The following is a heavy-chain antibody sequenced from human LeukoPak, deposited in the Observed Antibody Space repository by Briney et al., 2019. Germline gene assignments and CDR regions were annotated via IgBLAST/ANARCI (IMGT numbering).Heavy chain of an antibody. J-gene: IGHJ3*02. CDR3: ARVGWELLSVYAFDI. Sequence: ASVKVSCKASGYTFTGYYMHWARQAPGQGLEWMGWINPNSGGTNYAQKFQGRVTMTRDTSISTAYMELSRLRSDDTAVYYCARVGWELLSVYAFDIWGQGTMVTVSS. CDR2: INPNSGGT. D-gene: IGHD1-26*01. V-gene: IGHV1-2*02. CDR1: GYTFTGYY.